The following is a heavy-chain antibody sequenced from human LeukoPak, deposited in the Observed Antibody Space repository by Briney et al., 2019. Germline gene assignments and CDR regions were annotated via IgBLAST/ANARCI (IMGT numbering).Heavy chain of an antibody. D-gene: IGHD5-24*01. V-gene: IGHV4-61*01. CDR3: ARESRDDDWFDP. Sequence: SETLSLTCTVSGGSISSSSYYWGWIRQPPGKRLEWIGYIFHSGFTNYNPSLKSRVTISIDTSKNQFSLKLSSVTAADTAVYYCARESRDDDWFDPWGQGILVTVSS. J-gene: IGHJ5*02. CDR2: IFHSGFT. CDR1: GGSISSSSYY.